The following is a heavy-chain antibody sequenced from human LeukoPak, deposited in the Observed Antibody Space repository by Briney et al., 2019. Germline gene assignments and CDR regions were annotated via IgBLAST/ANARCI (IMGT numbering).Heavy chain of an antibody. Sequence: GGSLRLSCAASGLTFSSAWMTWVRQAPGKGLEWVGRVRSKADGGKTDYAAPAKGRFTISRDDSENTVFLQMNSLKTEDTAVYYCTTVRPGTSGYSYWGQGTLVTVSS. CDR1: GLTFSSAW. CDR2: VRSKADGGKT. V-gene: IGHV3-15*01. J-gene: IGHJ4*02. CDR3: TTVRPGTSGYSY. D-gene: IGHD3-22*01.